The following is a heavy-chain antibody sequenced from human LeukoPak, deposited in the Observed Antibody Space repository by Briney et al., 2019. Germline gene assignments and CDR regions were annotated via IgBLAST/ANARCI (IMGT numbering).Heavy chain of an antibody. CDR2: ISSNGGST. D-gene: IGHD3-10*01. J-gene: IGHJ4*02. Sequence: GGSLRLSCSASGFTFSSYAMHWVRQAPGKGLEYVSAISSNGGSTYYADSVKGRFTISRDNSKNTLYLQMNSLRAEDTAVYYCAREGSGSGSYRGLDYWGQGTLVTVSS. V-gene: IGHV3-64*04. CDR3: AREGSGSGSYRGLDY. CDR1: GFTFSSYA.